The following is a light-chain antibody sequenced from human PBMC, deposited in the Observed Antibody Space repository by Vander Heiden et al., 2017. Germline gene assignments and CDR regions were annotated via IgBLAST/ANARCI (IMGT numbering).Light chain of an antibody. V-gene: IGLV2-8*01. CDR2: EVN. J-gene: IGLJ2*01. CDR1: SSDVGGYNY. CDR3: SSYAGSNNVV. Sequence: QSALTQPPSASGSPGQSVTISCTGTSSDVGGYNYVSWYQQHPGKAPKLVIYEVNERPSGVPDRFSGSKSGNTASLTVSGLQAEDEAHYYCSSYAGSNNVVFGGGTKLTVL.